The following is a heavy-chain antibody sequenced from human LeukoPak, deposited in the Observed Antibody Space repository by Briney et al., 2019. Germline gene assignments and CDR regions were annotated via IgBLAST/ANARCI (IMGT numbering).Heavy chain of an antibody. D-gene: IGHD3-10*01. CDR2: IKKDGTEK. J-gene: IGHJ4*02. V-gene: IGHV3-7*01. CDR1: GFTFDGYW. Sequence: GGSLRLSCAASGFTFDGYWMTWVRQAPGKGLEWVANIKKDGTEKYYVDSVKGRFTTYRDNAKNSLFLQMNSLRVEDTAVYFCVRYGRFLVRGVEFSYFDFWGRGTPVTISS. CDR3: VRYGRFLVRGVEFSYFDF.